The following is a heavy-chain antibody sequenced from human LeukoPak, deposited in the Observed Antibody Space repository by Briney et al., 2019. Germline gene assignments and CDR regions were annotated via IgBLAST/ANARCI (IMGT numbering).Heavy chain of an antibody. CDR2: INHSGST. CDR3: ARGGGYYYMDV. J-gene: IGHJ6*03. V-gene: IGHV4-34*01. Sequence: PSETLSLTCAVYGGSFSGYYWSWIRQPPGKGLEWIGVINHSGSTNYNPSLKSRVTISVDTSKNQFSLKLSSVTAADTAVYYCARGGGYYYMDVWGKGTTVTVSS. CDR1: GGSFSGYY.